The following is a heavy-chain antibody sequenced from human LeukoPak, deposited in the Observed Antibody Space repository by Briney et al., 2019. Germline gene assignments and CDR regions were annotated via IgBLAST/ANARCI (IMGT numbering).Heavy chain of an antibody. J-gene: IGHJ6*02. Sequence: PSETLSLTCTVSGGSISSYYWSWIRQPPGKGLEWIGYIYYSGSTNYNPSLKSRVTVSVDTSKNQFSLKLSSVTAADTAVYYCARSYSGYEERHYYYGMDVWGQGTTVTVSS. CDR1: GGSISSYY. CDR2: IYYSGST. CDR3: ARSYSGYEERHYYYGMDV. D-gene: IGHD5-12*01. V-gene: IGHV4-59*01.